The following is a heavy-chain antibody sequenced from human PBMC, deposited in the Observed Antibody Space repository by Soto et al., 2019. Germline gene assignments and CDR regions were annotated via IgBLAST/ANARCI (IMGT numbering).Heavy chain of an antibody. J-gene: IGHJ5*02. CDR1: GFTFNGYA. CDR2: VGGSGGNT. CDR3: AKAASDYTTSLDP. V-gene: IGHV3-23*01. D-gene: IGHD4-4*01. Sequence: EVQLLESGGGLVQPGGSLRLSCAASGFTFNGYAMTWVRQAPGKGLEWVSSVGGSGGNTYYAHSVKGRFTISRDNFKNTLHLEMNSLRAEDTAVYYCAKAASDYTTSLDPWGQGTLVTVSS.